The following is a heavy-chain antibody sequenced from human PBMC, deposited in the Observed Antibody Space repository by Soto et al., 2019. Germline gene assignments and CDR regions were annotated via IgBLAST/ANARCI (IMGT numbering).Heavy chain of an antibody. CDR3: ARGGDCSKTSCYWARLYYGLDV. J-gene: IGHJ6*02. D-gene: IGHD2-2*01. CDR2: IGTAGDT. CDR1: GFTFSSYD. V-gene: IGHV3-13*01. Sequence: GGSLRLSCAASGFTFSSYDMHWVRQPTGKGLEWVSAIGTAGDTYYSGSVRGRFTVSRENVKNSLYLQMNSLRAGDTAVYYCARGGDCSKTSCYWARLYYGLDVWGQGTTVTVSS.